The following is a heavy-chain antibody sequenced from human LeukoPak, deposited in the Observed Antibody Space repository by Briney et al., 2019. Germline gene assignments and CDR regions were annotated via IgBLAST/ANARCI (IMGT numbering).Heavy chain of an antibody. D-gene: IGHD6-19*01. J-gene: IGHJ4*02. CDR1: GYTFTSYD. CDR2: MNPNSGNT. V-gene: IGHV1-8*01. CDR3: ATSSRIAVADFDY. Sequence: ASVKVSCKASGYTFTSYDINWVRQAPGQGLEWMGWMNPNSGNTGYAQKFQGRVTMTEDTSTDTAYMELSSLRSEDTAVYYCATSSRIAVADFDYWGQGTLVTVSS.